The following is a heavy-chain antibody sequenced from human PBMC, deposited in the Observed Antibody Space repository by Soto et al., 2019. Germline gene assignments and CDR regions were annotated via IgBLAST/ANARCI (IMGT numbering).Heavy chain of an antibody. V-gene: IGHV4-34*01. CDR1: GGSFSGYY. D-gene: IGHD3-16*01. Sequence: QVQLQQWGAGLLKPSETLSLTCAVYGGSFSGYYWSWIRQPPGKGLGWIGEINHSGSTNYNPSLKSRVTISVDTSKNQFSLKLSSVTAADTAVYYCARGLQRGKRGGYYFDYWGQGTLVTVSS. CDR2: INHSGST. J-gene: IGHJ4*02. CDR3: ARGLQRGKRGGYYFDY.